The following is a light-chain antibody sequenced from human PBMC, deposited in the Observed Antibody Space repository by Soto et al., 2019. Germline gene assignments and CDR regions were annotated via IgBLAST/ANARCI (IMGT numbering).Light chain of an antibody. V-gene: IGLV2-14*01. CDR1: SSDVGDYHY. Sequence: QSVLTQPASVSGSPGQSITISCTGTSSDVGDYHYVSWYQQFTCKAPKVMIFEVSHRASGVSNRFSGSKSDTTASVTISGLQAEDEADYYCSSYTISNTYVFGPGTKVTVL. J-gene: IGLJ1*01. CDR3: SSYTISNTYV. CDR2: EVS.